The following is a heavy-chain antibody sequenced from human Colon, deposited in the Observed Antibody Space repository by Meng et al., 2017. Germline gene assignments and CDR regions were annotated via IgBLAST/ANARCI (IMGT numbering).Heavy chain of an antibody. CDR1: GDSVSSKTAV. CDR3: TRGLEFYRFEY. Sequence: QLQLTHSGPGLVKPSQTLSLTCAISGDSVSSKTAVWNWIRQSPSRGLEWLGRTYYRAKWNHDYAESLRGRITINPDTSNNQISLQLNSVTPEDTAVYYCTRGLEFYRFEYWGQGTLVTVSS. CDR2: TYYRAKWNH. V-gene: IGHV6-1*01. J-gene: IGHJ4*02. D-gene: IGHD3-16*02.